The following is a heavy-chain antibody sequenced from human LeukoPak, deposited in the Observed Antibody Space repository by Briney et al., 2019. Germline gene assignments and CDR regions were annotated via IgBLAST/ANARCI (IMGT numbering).Heavy chain of an antibody. CDR2: ISTYNGNT. CDR1: GYTFTSDG. CDR3: ARALTVAGSQYYYYGMDV. J-gene: IGHJ6*02. Sequence: GASVKVSCKASGYTFTSDGTSWGRHAPGQGREWMGWISTYNGNTNYAKQLQGRVTMTTDRSTRTDYMELRSLRSDDTAVYYCARALTVAGSQYYYYGMDVWGQGTTVTVSS. D-gene: IGHD6-19*01. V-gene: IGHV1-18*01.